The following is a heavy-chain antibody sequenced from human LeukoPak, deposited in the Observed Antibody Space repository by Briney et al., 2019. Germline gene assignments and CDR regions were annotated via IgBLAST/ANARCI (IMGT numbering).Heavy chain of an antibody. CDR3: ARRRWNPLRFDC. D-gene: IGHD1-1*01. CDR2: INHSGST. Sequence: SETLSLTCAVYGGSFSGYYWSWIRQPPGEGLEWIGEINHSGSTNYNPSLKSRVTISVDTSKNQFSLKLSSVTAADTAVYYCARRRWNPLRFDCWGQGTLVTVSS. CDR1: GGSFSGYY. J-gene: IGHJ4*02. V-gene: IGHV4-34*01.